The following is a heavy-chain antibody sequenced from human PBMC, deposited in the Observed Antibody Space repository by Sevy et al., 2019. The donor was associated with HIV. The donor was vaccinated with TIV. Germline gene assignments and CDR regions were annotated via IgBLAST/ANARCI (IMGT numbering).Heavy chain of an antibody. V-gene: IGHV3-64D*06. Sequence: GSLRLSCSASGFTFSSYAMHWVRQAPGKGLEYVSAISSNGGSTYYADSVKGRFTISRDNSKITLYLQMSSLRAEDTAVYYCVKDPYSGSYFDAFDIWGQGTMVTVSS. CDR2: ISSNGGST. CDR1: GFTFSSYA. J-gene: IGHJ3*02. D-gene: IGHD1-26*01. CDR3: VKDPYSGSYFDAFDI.